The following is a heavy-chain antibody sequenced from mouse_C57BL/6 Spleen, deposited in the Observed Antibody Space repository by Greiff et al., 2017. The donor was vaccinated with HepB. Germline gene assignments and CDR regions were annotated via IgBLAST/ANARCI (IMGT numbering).Heavy chain of an antibody. CDR3: GRREDSSGCQLAY. CDR1: GYTFTSYW. V-gene: IGHV1-7*01. Sequence: VQLQQSGAELAKPGASVKLSCKASGYTFTSYWMHWVKQRPGQGLEWIGYINPSSGYTKYNQKFKAKATLTADKSSSTAYMQLSSLTYEDSAVYYGGRREDSSGCQLAYWGQGTLVTVSA. D-gene: IGHD3-2*02. J-gene: IGHJ3*01. CDR2: INPSSGYT.